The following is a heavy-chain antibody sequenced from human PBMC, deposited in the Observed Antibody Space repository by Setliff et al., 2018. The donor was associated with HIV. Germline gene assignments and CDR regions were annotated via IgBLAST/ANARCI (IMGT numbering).Heavy chain of an antibody. D-gene: IGHD6-6*01. CDR3: ARGAGSFLKSSIYFDS. Sequence: GASVKVSCKASGYTFTNYYMHWVRQAPGQGLEWMGIIYPGGARRSYAQKFQGRVTITADESTNSAYMELTSLKSEDTAVYYCARGAGSFLKSSIYFDSWGQGTLVTVSS. CDR2: IYPGGARR. V-gene: IGHV1-46*01. CDR1: GYTFTNYY. J-gene: IGHJ5*01.